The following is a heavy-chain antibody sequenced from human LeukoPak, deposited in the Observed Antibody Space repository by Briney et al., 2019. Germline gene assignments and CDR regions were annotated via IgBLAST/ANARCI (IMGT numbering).Heavy chain of an antibody. CDR3: AGLVGRYSNGMYYYFDY. CDR2: MYLSGTT. V-gene: IGHV4-4*02. D-gene: IGHD1-26*01. CDR1: GFTVSSNY. Sequence: GVLRLSCAASGFTVSSNYMSWVRQPPGKGLEWVGEMYLSGTTTCNPSLRGRATISLDRSKNQVSLRLNSVTAADTALYYCAGLVGRYSNGMYYYFDYWGQGILVTVSS. J-gene: IGHJ4*02.